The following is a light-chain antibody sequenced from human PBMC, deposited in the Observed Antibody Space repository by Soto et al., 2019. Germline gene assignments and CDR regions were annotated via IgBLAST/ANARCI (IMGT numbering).Light chain of an antibody. V-gene: IGLV1-51*01. Sequence: QSVLTQTPSVTAAPGQKVTISCSGSSSNIGNNYVSWYQQLPGTAPKLLIYDIHKRPSGIPDRFSGSKSGTSATLGITGLQTGDEADYYCGTWDSSLSAVVFGGGTQVTVL. CDR3: GTWDSSLSAVV. J-gene: IGLJ2*01. CDR2: DIH. CDR1: SSNIGNNY.